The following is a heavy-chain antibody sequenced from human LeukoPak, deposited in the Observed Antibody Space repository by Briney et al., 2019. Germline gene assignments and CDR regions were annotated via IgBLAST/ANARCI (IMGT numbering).Heavy chain of an antibody. V-gene: IGHV3-21*01. Sequence: GGSLRLSCETSGFTFRDYRMNWVRQAPGKGLEWVSSISSGSSFIYYADPVKGRFTISRDNAKNSLCLQMNSLRAEDTAVYYCAREGYDILTGYELFDYWGQGTLVTVSS. CDR3: AREGYDILTGYELFDY. D-gene: IGHD3-9*01. CDR1: GFTFRDYR. J-gene: IGHJ4*02. CDR2: ISSGSSFI.